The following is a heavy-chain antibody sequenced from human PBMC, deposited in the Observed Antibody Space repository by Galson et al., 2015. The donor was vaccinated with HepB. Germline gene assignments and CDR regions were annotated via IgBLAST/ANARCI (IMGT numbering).Heavy chain of an antibody. D-gene: IGHD2-21*02. CDR3: ATVPIVVVTASLDY. CDR1: GFTFSSYG. V-gene: IGHV3-30*02. Sequence: SLRLSCAASGFTFSSYGMHWVRQAPGKGLEWVAFIPYDGTNKYYADSVKGRFTISRDNSKNTLYLQMNSLRAEDTAVYYCATVPIVVVTASLDYWGQGTLVTVSS. J-gene: IGHJ4*02. CDR2: IPYDGTNK.